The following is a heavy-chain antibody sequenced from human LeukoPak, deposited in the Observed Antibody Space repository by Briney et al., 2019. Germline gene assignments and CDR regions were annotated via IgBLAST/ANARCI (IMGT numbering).Heavy chain of an antibody. CDR1: GYTLTSYD. D-gene: IGHD1-1*01. J-gene: IGHJ5*02. CDR3: ARLERRGNWFDP. Sequence: ASVKVSCKASGYTLTSYDINWVRQATGQGLEWMGWMNPNSGNTGYAQKFQGRVTMTRNTSISTAYMELSSLRSEDTAVYYCARLERRGNWFDPWGQGTLVTVSS. CDR2: MNPNSGNT. V-gene: IGHV1-8*01.